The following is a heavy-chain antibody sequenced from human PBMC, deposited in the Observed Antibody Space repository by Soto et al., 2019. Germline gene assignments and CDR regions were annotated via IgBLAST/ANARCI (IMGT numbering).Heavy chain of an antibody. V-gene: IGHV4-30-2*01. J-gene: IGHJ5*02. CDR3: ARVPTP. Sequence: SETLSLTCTVSGGSISDDTYYWGWIRQPPGKGLEWIGYIYHSGRTFYNPSLKSRVTISLDRSKNQFSLKLSSVTAADTAVYFCARVPTPWGQGTLVTVSS. CDR1: GGSISDDTYY. CDR2: IYHSGRT.